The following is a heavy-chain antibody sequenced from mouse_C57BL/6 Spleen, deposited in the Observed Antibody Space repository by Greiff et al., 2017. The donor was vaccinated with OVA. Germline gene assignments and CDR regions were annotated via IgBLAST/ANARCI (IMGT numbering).Heavy chain of an antibody. CDR2: IWSGGST. D-gene: IGHD1-1*01. CDR3: AKSSYYYGFEGYFDV. Sequence: QVQLQQSGPGLVQPSQSLSITCTVSGFSLTSYGVHWVRQPPGKGLEWLGVIWSGGSTDYNAAFISRLSISKDNSKSQVFFKMNSLQADDTAIYYCAKSSYYYGFEGYFDVWGTGTTVTVSS. J-gene: IGHJ1*03. CDR1: GFSLTSYG. V-gene: IGHV2-4*01.